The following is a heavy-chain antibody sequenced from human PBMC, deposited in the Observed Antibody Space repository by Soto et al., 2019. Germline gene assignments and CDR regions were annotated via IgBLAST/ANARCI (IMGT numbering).Heavy chain of an antibody. V-gene: IGHV4-59*01. Sequence: SETLSLTCTVSGGSISSYYLRWIRQPPGKGLEWIGYIYYSGSTNYNPSLKSRVTISVDTSKTQFSLKLSSVTAEDTAVYYCARAPAPLYSSSWYSFEYWGQGTLVTVSS. CDR1: GGSISSYY. D-gene: IGHD6-13*01. CDR2: IYYSGST. J-gene: IGHJ4*02. CDR3: ARAPAPLYSSSWYSFEY.